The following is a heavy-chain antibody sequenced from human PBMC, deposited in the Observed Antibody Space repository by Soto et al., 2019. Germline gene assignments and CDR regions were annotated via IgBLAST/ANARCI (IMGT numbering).Heavy chain of an antibody. Sequence: QVQLVQSGAEVKKPGASVKVSCKASGYTFTSYGISWVRQAPGQGLEWMGWISAYNGNTNYAQKLQGRVPMTTDTSTSTAYMELRSLRSDDTAVYYCARWVNDYSNYGWFDPWGQGTLVTVSS. V-gene: IGHV1-18*01. CDR3: ARWVNDYSNYGWFDP. CDR2: ISAYNGNT. J-gene: IGHJ5*02. D-gene: IGHD4-4*01. CDR1: GYTFTSYG.